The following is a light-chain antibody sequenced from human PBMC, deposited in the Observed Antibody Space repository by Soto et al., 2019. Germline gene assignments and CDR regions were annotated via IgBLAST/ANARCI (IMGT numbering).Light chain of an antibody. CDR1: SSNIGSNY. J-gene: IGLJ2*01. CDR2: RNN. CDR3: ASWDDSLSGVV. V-gene: IGLV1-47*01. Sequence: QSVLTQPSSASGTPGQRVTISCSGSSSNIGSNYVYWYQHLQGTAPKLLIYRNNQRPSGVPDRFSGSKSGTSASLAISGLRSEDEADYYCASWDDSLSGVVFGGGTQLTVL.